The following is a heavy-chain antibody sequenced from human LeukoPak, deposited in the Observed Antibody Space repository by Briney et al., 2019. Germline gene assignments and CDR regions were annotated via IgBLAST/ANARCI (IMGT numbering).Heavy chain of an antibody. CDR2: IYYSGST. CDR3: ARDSGVYGMDV. J-gene: IGHJ6*02. V-gene: IGHV4-59*12. Sequence: SETLSLTCTVSGGSISSYYWSWIRQPPGKGLEWIGYIYYSGSTNYNPSLKRRVTISVDTSKNQFSLKLSSVTAADTAVYYCARDSGVYGMDVWGQGTTVTVSS. CDR1: GGSISSYY. D-gene: IGHD1-26*01.